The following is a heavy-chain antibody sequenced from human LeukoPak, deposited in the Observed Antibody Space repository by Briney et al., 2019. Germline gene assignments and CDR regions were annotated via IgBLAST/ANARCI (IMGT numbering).Heavy chain of an antibody. D-gene: IGHD1-7*01. J-gene: IGHJ4*02. CDR3: AVYNWNSKRDFDY. CDR2: INHSGST. Sequence: PSETLSLTCAVYGGSFSGYYWSWIRQPPGKGLEWIGEINHSGSTNYNPSLKSRVTISVDTSKNQFSLKLSSVTAADTAVYYCAVYNWNSKRDFDYWGQGTLVTVSS. CDR1: GGSFSGYY. V-gene: IGHV4-34*01.